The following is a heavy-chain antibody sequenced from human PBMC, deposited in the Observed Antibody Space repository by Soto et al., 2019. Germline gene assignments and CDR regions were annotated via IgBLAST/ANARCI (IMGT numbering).Heavy chain of an antibody. CDR1: GGSISSYY. D-gene: IGHD3-3*01. V-gene: IGHV4-59*01. Sequence: PSETLSLTCTVSGGSISSYYWSWIRQPPGKGLEWIGYIYYSGSTNYNPSLKSRVTISVDTSKNQFSLKLSSVTAADTAVYYCARDSEYDFWSGYFPCAFDIWGQGTMVTVSS. J-gene: IGHJ3*02. CDR2: IYYSGST. CDR3: ARDSEYDFWSGYFPCAFDI.